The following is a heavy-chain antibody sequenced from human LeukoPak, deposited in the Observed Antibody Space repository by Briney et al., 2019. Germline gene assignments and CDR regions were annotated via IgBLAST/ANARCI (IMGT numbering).Heavy chain of an antibody. CDR3: ARDFAREFTIDY. CDR1: GFTFSNYN. J-gene: IGHJ4*02. V-gene: IGHV3-48*01. CDR2: IGSSSNII. Sequence: GGSLRLSCAASGFTFSNYNMNWVRQPPGKGLQWVSYIGSSSNIIYYADSVKGRFTISRDNAKNSLFLQMNSLRAEDTAVYYCARDFAREFTIDYWGQGTLVTVSP. D-gene: IGHD3-10*01.